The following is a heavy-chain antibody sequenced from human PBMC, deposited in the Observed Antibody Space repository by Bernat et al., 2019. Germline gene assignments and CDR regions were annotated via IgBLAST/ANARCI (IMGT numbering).Heavy chain of an antibody. CDR1: GGSISSSSYY. D-gene: IGHD3-10*01. J-gene: IGHJ6*02. Sequence: QLQLQESGPGLVKPSETLSLTCTVSGGSISSSSYYWGWIRQPPGKGLEWIGSIYYSGSTYYNPSLKSRVTISVDTSKNQFSLKLSSVTAADTAVYYCARKTMVRGYGMDVWGQGTTVTVSS. V-gene: IGHV4-39*01. CDR2: IYYSGST. CDR3: ARKTMVRGYGMDV.